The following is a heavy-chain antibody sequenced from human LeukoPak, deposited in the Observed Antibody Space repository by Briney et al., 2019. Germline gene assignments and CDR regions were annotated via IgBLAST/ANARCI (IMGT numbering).Heavy chain of an antibody. CDR1: GFTVSSNY. J-gene: IGHJ4*02. D-gene: IGHD3-10*01. CDR3: ARDSPKFNYYGSGSYDY. CDR2: IYSGGSTI. Sequence: PGGSLRLSCAASGFTVSSNYMSWVRQAPGKGLEWVSVIYSGGSTIYYADSVKGRFTISRDNAKNSLYLQMNSLRAEDTAVYYCARDSPKFNYYGSGSYDYWGQGTLVTVSS. V-gene: IGHV3-53*01.